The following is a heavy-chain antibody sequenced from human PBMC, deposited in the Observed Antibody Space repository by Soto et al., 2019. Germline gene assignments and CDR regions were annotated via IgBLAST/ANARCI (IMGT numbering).Heavy chain of an antibody. CDR1: GFTFSGHW. D-gene: IGHD2-2*01. J-gene: IGHJ6*03. Sequence: EVHLVESGGGLVQPGGSRRLSCAASGFTFSGHWMSWVRQAPVKGLEWVAHITQAGSKTCDVGSVKGRFTISRDNAKTSLDLQMTSPRAEDTALYYCARDSVFCRGTSCRRGSIYYCYMAVWGNGTTVTVSS. CDR2: ITQAGSKT. CDR3: ARDSVFCRGTSCRRGSIYYCYMAV. V-gene: IGHV3-7*01.